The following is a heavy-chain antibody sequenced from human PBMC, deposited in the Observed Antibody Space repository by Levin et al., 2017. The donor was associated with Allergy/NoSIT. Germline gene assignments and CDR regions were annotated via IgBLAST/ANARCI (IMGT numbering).Heavy chain of an antibody. J-gene: IGHJ3*02. V-gene: IGHV3-7*01. CDR3: ASERTYYDSSGYSSPDAFDI. Sequence: GESLKISCAASGFTFSSYWMTWVRQAPGKGLEWVANINEDGSEKYYVDSVKGRFTISRDNAKNSLYLQMNSLRAEDTAVYYCASERTYYDSSGYSSPDAFDIWGQGTMGTVSS. CDR1: GFTFSSYW. D-gene: IGHD3-22*01. CDR2: INEDGSEK.